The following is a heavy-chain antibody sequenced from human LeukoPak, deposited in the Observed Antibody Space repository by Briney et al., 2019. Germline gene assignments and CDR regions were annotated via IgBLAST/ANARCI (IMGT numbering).Heavy chain of an antibody. CDR1: GSIITSYW. J-gene: IGHJ4*02. Sequence: GASMQISCKGSGSIITSYWIAWVRPLPGKGLEWIGIIYPGDSDTRYSPSFQGQVTISADKSISTAYLQWSSLKASDTAMYYCARHFRSNGDYGPPDYWGQGTLVTVSS. V-gene: IGHV5-51*01. D-gene: IGHD4-17*01. CDR3: ARHFRSNGDYGPPDY. CDR2: IYPGDSDT.